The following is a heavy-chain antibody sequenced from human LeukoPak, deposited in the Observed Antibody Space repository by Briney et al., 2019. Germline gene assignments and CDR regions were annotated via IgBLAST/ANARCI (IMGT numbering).Heavy chain of an antibody. V-gene: IGHV1-2*02. Sequence: ASVKVSCKASGYTITGYYMHWVRQAPGQGLEWMGWINPNSGGTNYAQKFQGRVTMTRDTSISTAHMELSRLRSDDTAVYYCATPPLEEYSSSWYSGYYFDYWGQGTLVTVSS. CDR1: GYTITGYY. J-gene: IGHJ4*02. CDR2: INPNSGGT. CDR3: ATPPLEEYSSSWYSGYYFDY. D-gene: IGHD6-13*01.